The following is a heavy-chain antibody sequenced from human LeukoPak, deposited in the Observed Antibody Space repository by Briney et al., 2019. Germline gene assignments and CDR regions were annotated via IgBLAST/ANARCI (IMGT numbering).Heavy chain of an antibody. Sequence: GESLKISCKGSGYSFTSYWIGWVRQMPGKGLEWMGIIYPGDSDTRYSPSFQGQVTISADKSISTAYLQWSSLKASDTAVYYCARHDYYGSGSYLLPFDYWGQGTLVAVSS. CDR1: GYSFTSYW. J-gene: IGHJ4*02. V-gene: IGHV5-51*01. D-gene: IGHD3-10*01. CDR2: IYPGDSDT. CDR3: ARHDYYGSGSYLLPFDY.